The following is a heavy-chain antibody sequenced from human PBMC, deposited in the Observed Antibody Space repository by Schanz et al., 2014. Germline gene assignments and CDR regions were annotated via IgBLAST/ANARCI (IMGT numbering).Heavy chain of an antibody. Sequence: VQLVESGGGLVQPGRSLSLSCAASGFTFNSYAMHWVRQAPGKGLEWVALIGYDGQTKHYADSVKGRFTSSRDNSKNTLDLQMNSLRDEDTALYYCAKDPHRDYGGKPQAFDIWGQGTMVTVSS. CDR2: IGYDGQTK. V-gene: IGHV3-33*06. CDR3: AKDPHRDYGGKPQAFDI. J-gene: IGHJ3*02. D-gene: IGHD4-17*01. CDR1: GFTFNSYA.